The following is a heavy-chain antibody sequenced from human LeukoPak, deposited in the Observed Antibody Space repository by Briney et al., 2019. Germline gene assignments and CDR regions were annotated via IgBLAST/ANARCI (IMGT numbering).Heavy chain of an antibody. CDR3: ARAPGWQQPLDY. Sequence: ASVKVSCKASGYTFTSYYMHWVRQAPGQGLEWMGIINPSGGSTSYAQKFQGRVTMTRDTSTSTVYMELSSLRSEDTAVYHCARAPGWQQPLDYWGQGTLVTVSS. D-gene: IGHD6-13*01. J-gene: IGHJ4*02. CDR1: GYTFTSYY. CDR2: INPSGGST. V-gene: IGHV1-46*01.